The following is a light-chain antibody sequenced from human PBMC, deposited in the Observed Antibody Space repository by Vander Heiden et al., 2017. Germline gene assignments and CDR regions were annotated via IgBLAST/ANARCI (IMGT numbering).Light chain of an antibody. J-gene: IGKJ2*01. CDR2: GAS. V-gene: IGKV3-20*01. CDR1: QRVSSSY. Sequence: DIVLTQPPGTLSLSRGARATLPCRASQRVSSSYLAWYQQKPGQAPRLLIYGASSRATGIPDRFSGSGSGTDFTLTISRLEPEDFAVYYCQQYGSSLYTFGQGTKLEIK. CDR3: QQYGSSLYT.